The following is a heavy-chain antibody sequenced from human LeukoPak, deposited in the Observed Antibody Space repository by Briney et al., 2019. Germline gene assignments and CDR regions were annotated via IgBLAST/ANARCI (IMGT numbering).Heavy chain of an antibody. CDR1: GGSISSSSYY. CDR2: IYYSGST. Sequence: SETLSLTCTVSGGSISSSSYYWGWIRQPPGKGLEWIGSIYYSGSTYYNPSLKSRVTISVDTSKNQFSLKLSSVTAADTAVYYCARGGVGPSDYWGQGTLVTVSS. V-gene: IGHV4-39*07. D-gene: IGHD1-26*01. CDR3: ARGGVGPSDY. J-gene: IGHJ4*02.